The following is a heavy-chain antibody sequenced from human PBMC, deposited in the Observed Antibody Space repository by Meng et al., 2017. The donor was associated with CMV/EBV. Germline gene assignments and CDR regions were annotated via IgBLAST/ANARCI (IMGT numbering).Heavy chain of an antibody. CDR1: LSRGGYY. CDR2: IYYSGST. Sequence: LSRGGYYCSWLRQHPGKGLEWIGYIYYSGSTYYSPSLKSRVTISVDTSKNQFSLKLSSVTAADTAVYYCARGARYCSGGSCSSWFDPWGQGTLVTVSS. D-gene: IGHD2-15*01. J-gene: IGHJ5*02. V-gene: IGHV4-31*02. CDR3: ARGARYCSGGSCSSWFDP.